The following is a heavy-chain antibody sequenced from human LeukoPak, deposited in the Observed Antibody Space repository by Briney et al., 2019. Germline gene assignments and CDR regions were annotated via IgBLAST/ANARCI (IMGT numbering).Heavy chain of an antibody. D-gene: IGHD2-15*01. Sequence: ASVKVSCKASGYTFTSYDINWVRQATGQGLEWMGWMNPNSGNTGYAQKFQGRVTMTRNTSISTAYMELSSLRCEDTAVYYCARGFSYCSGGSCYYYYYYMDVWGKGTTVTVSS. CDR3: ARGFSYCSGGSCYYYYYYMDV. J-gene: IGHJ6*03. V-gene: IGHV1-8*01. CDR1: GYTFTSYD. CDR2: MNPNSGNT.